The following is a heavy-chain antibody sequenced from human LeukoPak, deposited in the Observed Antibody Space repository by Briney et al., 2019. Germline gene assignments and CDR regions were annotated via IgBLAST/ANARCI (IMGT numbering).Heavy chain of an antibody. CDR3: AREGVAGKTLIFDY. J-gene: IGHJ4*02. CDR1: GDSVSSNSVT. V-gene: IGHV6-1*01. CDR2: TYYRSKWYN. D-gene: IGHD6-19*01. Sequence: SQTLSLTCAISGDSVSSNSVTWNWIRQSPSRGLEWLGRTYYRSKWYNDYAVSVKSRITINPDTSKNQFSLQLNSVTPEDTAVYYCAREGVAGKTLIFDYWGQGTLVTVSS.